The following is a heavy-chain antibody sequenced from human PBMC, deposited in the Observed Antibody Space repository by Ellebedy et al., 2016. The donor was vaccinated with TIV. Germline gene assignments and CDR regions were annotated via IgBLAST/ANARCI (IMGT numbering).Heavy chain of an antibody. CDR1: GYNFGGHW. Sequence: GESLKISXQASGYNFGGHWIGWVRQTPVKGLEWMGIIQPGDSDTKYSPSFQGQVTISVDKSISTAYLQWDSLKPSDTAIYFCARGAGLNDFDYWGQGTLVTVTS. CDR2: IQPGDSDT. CDR3: ARGAGLNDFDY. J-gene: IGHJ4*02. V-gene: IGHV5-51*01.